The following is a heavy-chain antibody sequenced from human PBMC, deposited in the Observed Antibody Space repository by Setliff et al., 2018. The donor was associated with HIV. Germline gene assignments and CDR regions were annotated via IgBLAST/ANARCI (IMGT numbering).Heavy chain of an antibody. CDR1: GGSISSHY. Sequence: PSETLSLTCTVSGGSISSHYWSWIRQPPGKGLEWIGYTYYDGKTDYNPSLKSRVTISIDTSKSQLSLKLTSVTAADTAVYYCAREQGRSYYDSSGFDYWGQGIPVTVSS. CDR3: AREQGRSYYDSSGFDY. V-gene: IGHV4-59*11. J-gene: IGHJ4*02. CDR2: TYYDGKT. D-gene: IGHD3-22*01.